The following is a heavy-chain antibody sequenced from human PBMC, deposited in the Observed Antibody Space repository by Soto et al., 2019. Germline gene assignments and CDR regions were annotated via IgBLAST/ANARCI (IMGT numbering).Heavy chain of an antibody. D-gene: IGHD6-13*01. CDR2: IWYDGSNK. Sequence: QVQLVESGGGVVQPGRSLRLSCAASGFTFSSYGMHWVRQAPGKGLEWVAVIWYDGSNKYYADSVKGRFTISRDNSKNTLYLQMNSRRSEDTAVYYCARDHPGALPSSSWPLPGRNYYYYCMDVGGKVTTVTVS. CDR3: ARDHPGALPSSSWPLPGRNYYYYCMDV. CDR1: GFTFSSYG. V-gene: IGHV3-33*01. J-gene: IGHJ6*04.